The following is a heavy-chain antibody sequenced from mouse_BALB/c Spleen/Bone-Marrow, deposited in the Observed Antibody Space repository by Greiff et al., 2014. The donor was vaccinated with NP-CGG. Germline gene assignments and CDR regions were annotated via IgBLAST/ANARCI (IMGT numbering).Heavy chain of an antibody. Sequence: DLVKPGASVKLSCKASGYTFTSYWINWIKQRPGQGLEWIGRIAPGSGSTYYNGMFKGKATLTVDTSSSTAYIQLSSLSSEDSAVYFCARGYGNSAWFAYWGQGTLVTVSA. CDR1: GYTFTSYW. V-gene: IGHV1S41*01. CDR2: IAPGSGST. J-gene: IGHJ3*01. D-gene: IGHD2-10*02. CDR3: ARGYGNSAWFAY.